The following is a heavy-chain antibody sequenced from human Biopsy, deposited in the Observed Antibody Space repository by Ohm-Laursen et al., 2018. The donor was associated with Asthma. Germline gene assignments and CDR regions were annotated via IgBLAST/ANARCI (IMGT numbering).Heavy chain of an antibody. CDR2: INAGNGNT. Sequence: ASVKVSCKASGYTFISYAIHWVRQAPGQRLEWMGWINAGNGNTKYSQKFQGRVTITRDTSASTAYMELSSLRSEDTAVYYCARGSSSRLSQWELLVSGGKRAHSYYGMDVWGQGTTVTVSS. CDR3: ARGSSSRLSQWELLVSGGKRAHSYYGMDV. V-gene: IGHV1-3*01. CDR1: GYTFISYA. J-gene: IGHJ6*02. D-gene: IGHD1-26*01.